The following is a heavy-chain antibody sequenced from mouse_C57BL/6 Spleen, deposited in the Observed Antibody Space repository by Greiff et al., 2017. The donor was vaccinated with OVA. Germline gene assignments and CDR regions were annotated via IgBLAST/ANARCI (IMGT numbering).Heavy chain of an antibody. CDR1: GYTFTDYN. J-gene: IGHJ3*01. D-gene: IGHD2-5*01. CDR3: ARRQYSNYVRFAY. CDR2: INPNNGGT. V-gene: IGHV1-18*01. Sequence: EVQLQQSGPELVKPGASVKIPCKASGYTFTDYNMDWVKQSHGKSLEWIGDINPNNGGTIYNQKFKGKATLTVDKSSSTAYMELRSLTSEDTAVYYCARRQYSNYVRFAYWGQGTLVTVSA.